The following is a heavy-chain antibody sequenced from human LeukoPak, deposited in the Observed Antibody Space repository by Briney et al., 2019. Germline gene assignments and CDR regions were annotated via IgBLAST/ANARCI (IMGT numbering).Heavy chain of an antibody. V-gene: IGHV1-2*02. Sequence: GASVKVSCKASGYTFTSYGISWVRQAPGQGLEWMGWINPNSGGTNYAQKFQGRVTMTRDTSISTAYMELSRLRSDDTAVYYCARDTVGAQSYWGQGTLVTVSS. CDR3: ARDTVGAQSY. J-gene: IGHJ4*02. CDR1: GYTFTSYG. CDR2: INPNSGGT. D-gene: IGHD1-26*01.